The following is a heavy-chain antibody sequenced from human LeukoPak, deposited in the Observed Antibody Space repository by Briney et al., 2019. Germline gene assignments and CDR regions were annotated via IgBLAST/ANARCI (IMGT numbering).Heavy chain of an antibody. CDR2: IDYSGST. D-gene: IGHD3-16*01. Sequence: PSETLSLTCTVSGGSISSYYWSWIRQPPGKGLEWIGYIDYSGSTNHNPSLKSRVTISVDTSKNQFSLKLSSVTAADTAVYYCARERGDFRFVDIWGQGKMVTVSS. CDR3: ARERGDFRFVDI. CDR1: GGSISSYY. J-gene: IGHJ3*02. V-gene: IGHV4-59*01.